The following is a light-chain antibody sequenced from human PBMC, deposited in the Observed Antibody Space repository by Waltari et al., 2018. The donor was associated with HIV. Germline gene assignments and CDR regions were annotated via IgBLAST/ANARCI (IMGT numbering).Light chain of an antibody. J-gene: IGKJ2*01. V-gene: IGKV4-1*01. Sequence: DIVMTQSPDSLAVSLGERATINCRSSQSVLDMSNDKNYLAWYQQKPGQPPKLLIYWASTRQSGVPARFSGSGSGADFTLTISGLQAEDVAVYYCQQYYSHPRTFGQGTKLEI. CDR3: QQYYSHPRT. CDR1: QSVLDMSNDKNY. CDR2: WAS.